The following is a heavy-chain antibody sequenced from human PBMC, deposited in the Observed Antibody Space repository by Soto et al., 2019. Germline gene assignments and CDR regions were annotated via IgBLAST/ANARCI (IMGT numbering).Heavy chain of an antibody. Sequence: QLQLQESGSGLVKPSQTLSLTCAVSGGSISSAGYSWSWIRQPPGKGLEWIGNIYHTGSTTYNPSLKSRVIISLDRSKNQFSLNLRSMTAADTAVYYCACDFGSETNLFDYWGQGALVTVSS. CDR3: ACDFGSETNLFDY. CDR1: GGSISSAGYS. J-gene: IGHJ4*02. V-gene: IGHV4-30-2*01. D-gene: IGHD3-10*01. CDR2: IYHTGST.